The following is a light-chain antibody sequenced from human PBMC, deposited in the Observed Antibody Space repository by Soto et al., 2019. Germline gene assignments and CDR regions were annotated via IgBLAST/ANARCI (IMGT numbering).Light chain of an antibody. Sequence: QSALTQPASVSGSPGQSITISCTGTSSDVGGYNYVSGYQQHPGKAPKLMIYEVSTRPSGVSNRFSGSKSGNTASLTIAGLQAEDEADYYCSSYTSSSTWVFGGGTKLTVL. CDR3: SSYTSSSTWV. CDR1: SSDVGGYNY. CDR2: EVS. J-gene: IGLJ3*02. V-gene: IGLV2-14*01.